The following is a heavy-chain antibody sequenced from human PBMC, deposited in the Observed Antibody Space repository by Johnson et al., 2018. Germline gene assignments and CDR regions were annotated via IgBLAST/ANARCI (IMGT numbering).Heavy chain of an antibody. CDR1: GFTFSNYA. CDR3: FAGNARSNDSFDM. V-gene: IGHV3-64*01. J-gene: IGHJ3*02. D-gene: IGHD1-1*01. Sequence: VQLVQSGGGLVQPGGSLRLSCAASGFTFSNYAMHWVRQAPGKRLEYVSGISSGDGTGIFYASSVKGRFTISRDNSKNMLYLQMGSLRADDTAVYYCFAGNARSNDSFDMWGQGTMVIVSS. CDR2: ISSGDGTGI.